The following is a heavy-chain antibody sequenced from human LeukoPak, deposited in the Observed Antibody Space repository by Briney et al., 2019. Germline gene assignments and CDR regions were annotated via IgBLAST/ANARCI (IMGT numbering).Heavy chain of an antibody. Sequence: PGGSLRLSCAASGFTFSSYSMNWVRQAPGKGLEWVSAINSYGNTYYADSVKGRFTISRDNSKNTLYLQVNSLRAEDTAIYYCAKEEYSGSLLTLDYWGQGTLLTVSS. CDR2: INSYGNT. CDR1: GFTFSSYS. V-gene: IGHV3-23*01. D-gene: IGHD1-26*01. J-gene: IGHJ4*02. CDR3: AKEEYSGSLLTLDY.